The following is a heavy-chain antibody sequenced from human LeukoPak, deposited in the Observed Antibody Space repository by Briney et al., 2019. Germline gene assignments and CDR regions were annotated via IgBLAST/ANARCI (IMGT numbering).Heavy chain of an antibody. CDR2: ISGSGGSI. D-gene: IGHD3-22*01. V-gene: IGHV3-23*01. J-gene: IGHJ4*02. Sequence: QAGGSLRLSCAASGFTFSSYAMSWVRQAPGKGLGWVSVISGSGGSIYYADSVKGRFTISRDNSKNTLYLQMNSLRAEDTAVYYCAKADIGSSGYFTKPNFDYWGQGTLVTVSS. CDR3: AKADIGSSGYFTKPNFDY. CDR1: GFTFSSYA.